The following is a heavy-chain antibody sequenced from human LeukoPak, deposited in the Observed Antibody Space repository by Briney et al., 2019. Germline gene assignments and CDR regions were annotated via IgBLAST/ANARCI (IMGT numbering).Heavy chain of an antibody. CDR2: IYYSGNT. J-gene: IGHJ4*02. V-gene: IGHV4-39*01. CDR3: ARRRRDDSNVDFDY. Sequence: SEALSLTCTVSGGSITSSSYYWGWIRQPPGEGLEWIGNIYYSGNTYYNPSLKSRVTISVDTSKNQFSLKVSSVTAADTAVYYCARRRRDDSNVDFDYWGQGTLVTVSS. CDR1: GGSITSSSYY. D-gene: IGHD3-22*01.